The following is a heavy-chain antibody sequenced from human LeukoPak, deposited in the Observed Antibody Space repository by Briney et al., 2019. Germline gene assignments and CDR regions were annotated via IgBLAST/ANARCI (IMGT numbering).Heavy chain of an antibody. CDR3: AREGVAGGSLSGYFDY. D-gene: IGHD3-3*01. Sequence: SETLSLTCTVSGGSISSSSYYWGWIRQPPGKGLEWIGSIYYSGSTYYNPSLKSRVTISVDTSKNQFSLKLSSVTAADTAVYYCAREGVAGGSLSGYFDYWGQGTLVTVSS. CDR2: IYYSGST. J-gene: IGHJ4*02. V-gene: IGHV4-39*02. CDR1: GGSISSSSYY.